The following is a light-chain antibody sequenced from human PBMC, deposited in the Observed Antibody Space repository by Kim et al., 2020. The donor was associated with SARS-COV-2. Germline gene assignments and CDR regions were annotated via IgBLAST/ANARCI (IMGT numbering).Light chain of an antibody. Sequence: APGERATLPCKARQSGSSSYLAWDQQKPGQAPRLLMYGASSRATGIPDRVSGSGSGTDFTLTISRLEPEDFAVYYCQQYGSSPGTFGQGTKVDIK. CDR1: QSGSSSY. J-gene: IGKJ1*01. CDR2: GAS. CDR3: QQYGSSPGT. V-gene: IGKV3-20*01.